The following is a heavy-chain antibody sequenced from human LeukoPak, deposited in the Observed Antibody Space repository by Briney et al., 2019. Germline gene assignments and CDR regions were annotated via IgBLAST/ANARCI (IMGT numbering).Heavy chain of an antibody. CDR1: GYTFTSYD. Sequence: ASVKVSCKASGYTFTSYDINWVRQATGQGLEWMGWMNPNSGNTGYAQKFQGRVTMTRNTSISTAYMELSSLRSEDTAVYYCARVIRGSSSWYELRAFDIWGQGTMVTVSS. V-gene: IGHV1-8*01. CDR2: MNPNSGNT. J-gene: IGHJ3*02. D-gene: IGHD6-13*01. CDR3: ARVIRGSSSWYELRAFDI.